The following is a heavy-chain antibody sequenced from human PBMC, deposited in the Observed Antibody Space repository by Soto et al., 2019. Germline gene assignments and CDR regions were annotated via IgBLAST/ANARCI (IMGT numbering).Heavy chain of an antibody. CDR2: FDPEDGET. CDR3: ATAPSLVGYCSGGSCY. Sequence: ASVKVSCKVSGYTLTELSMHWVRQAPGKGLEWMGGFDPEDGETIYAQKFQGRVTMTEDTSTDTAYMELSSLRSEDTAVYYCATAPSLVGYCSGGSCYWGQGTLVTVSS. V-gene: IGHV1-24*01. D-gene: IGHD2-15*01. CDR1: GYTLTELS. J-gene: IGHJ4*02.